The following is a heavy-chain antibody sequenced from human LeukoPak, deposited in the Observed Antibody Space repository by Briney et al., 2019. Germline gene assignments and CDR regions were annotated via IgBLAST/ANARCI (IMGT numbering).Heavy chain of an antibody. J-gene: IGHJ4*02. CDR1: GFTFSIYA. V-gene: IGHV3-23*01. CDR2: IGGRTDTT. D-gene: IGHD2-15*01. Sequence: GGSLRLSCAASGFTFSIYAMSWVRQAPGKGLGWVSAIGGRTDTTYYADSVKGRFTISRDSSKNTLFLQMNSLRAEDTAVYYCATEGGPPIERYWGQGTLVTVSS. CDR3: ATEGGPPIERY.